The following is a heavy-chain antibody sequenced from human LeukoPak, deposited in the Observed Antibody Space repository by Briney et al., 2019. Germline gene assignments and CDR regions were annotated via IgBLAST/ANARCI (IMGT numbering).Heavy chain of an antibody. Sequence: SETLSLACAVYGGSFSGYYWSWIRQPPGKGLEWIGEINHSGSTNYNPSLKSRVTISVDTSKNQFSLKLSSVTAADTAVYHCARGRGYSYGRCWFDPWGQGTLVTVSS. CDR2: INHSGST. CDR3: ARGRGYSYGRCWFDP. V-gene: IGHV4-34*01. D-gene: IGHD5-18*01. J-gene: IGHJ5*02. CDR1: GGSFSGYY.